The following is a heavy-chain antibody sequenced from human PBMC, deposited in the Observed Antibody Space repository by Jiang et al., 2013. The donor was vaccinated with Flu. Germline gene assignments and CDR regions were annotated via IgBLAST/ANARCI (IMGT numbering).Heavy chain of an antibody. Sequence: KPTQTLTLTCTFSGFSLSTSGMCVSWIRQPPGKALEWLARIDWDDDKYYSTSLKTRLTISKDTSKNQVVLTMTNMDPVDTATYYCARDPMVRGFYYYYGMDVWGQGTTVAVSS. CDR2: IDWDDDK. CDR1: GFSLSTSGMC. D-gene: IGHD3-10*01. J-gene: IGHJ6*02. V-gene: IGHV2-70*11. CDR3: ARDPMVRGFYYYYGMDV.